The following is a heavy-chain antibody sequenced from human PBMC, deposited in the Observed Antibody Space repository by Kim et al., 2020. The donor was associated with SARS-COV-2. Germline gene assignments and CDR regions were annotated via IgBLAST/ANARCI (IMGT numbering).Heavy chain of an antibody. D-gene: IGHD3-22*01. J-gene: IGHJ4*02. V-gene: IGHV1-3*01. CDR3: ARDPGDSSGYYYRNTPRNFDY. CDR1: GYTFTSYA. Sequence: ASVKVSCKASGYTFTSYAMHWVRQAPGQRLEWMGWINAGNGNTKYSQKFQGRVTITRDTSASTAYMELSSLRSEDTAVYYCARDPGDSSGYYYRNTPRNFDYWGQGTLVTVSS. CDR2: INAGNGNT.